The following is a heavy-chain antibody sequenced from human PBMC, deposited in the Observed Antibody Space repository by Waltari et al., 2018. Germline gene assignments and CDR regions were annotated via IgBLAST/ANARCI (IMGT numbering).Heavy chain of an antibody. CDR1: GGTLSSYA. V-gene: IGHV1-69*10. J-gene: IGHJ4*02. Sequence: QVQLVQSGAEVKKPGSSVKVSCKASGGTLSSYAISWVRQAPGQGLEWMGGIIPILGIANYAQKCQGRVTITADKSTSTAYMELSSLRSEDTAVYYCARDKGQNYYDSSGHDYWGQGTLVTVSS. CDR3: ARDKGQNYYDSSGHDY. CDR2: IIPILGIA. D-gene: IGHD3-22*01.